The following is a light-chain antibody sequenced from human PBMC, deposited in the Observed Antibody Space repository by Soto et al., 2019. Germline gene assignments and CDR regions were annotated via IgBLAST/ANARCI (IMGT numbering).Light chain of an antibody. CDR1: QSVSSSY. V-gene: IGKV3-20*01. Sequence: VLTQSRGTLSLSPGERATLSCRASQSVSSSYLAWYRQKPGQAPRLLIYGASRRATGIPNRFSGSESGTDFTLTISRLEPEDCAVYYCQQYGSSPRTFGQGTKVEIK. CDR3: QQYGSSPRT. J-gene: IGKJ1*01. CDR2: GAS.